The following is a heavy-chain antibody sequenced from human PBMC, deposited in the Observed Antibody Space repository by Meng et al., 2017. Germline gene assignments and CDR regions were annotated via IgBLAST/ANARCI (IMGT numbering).Heavy chain of an antibody. D-gene: IGHD1-26*01. CDR2: VDTEDGET. Sequence: AQVELSGGGVKMPGATVKISLKFSVYAFTVYYMHWVQQAPGKGLEWMGLVDTEDGETIYAEKFQGRVTITADTSTDTDYMELSSLRSEDTAVYYCATDLYRDWFDHWGQGTLVTVSS. CDR3: ATDLYRDWFDH. V-gene: IGHV1-69-2*01. CDR1: VYAFTVYY. J-gene: IGHJ5*02.